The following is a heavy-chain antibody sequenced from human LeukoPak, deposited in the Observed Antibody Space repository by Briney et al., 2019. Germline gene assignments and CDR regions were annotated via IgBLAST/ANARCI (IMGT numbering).Heavy chain of an antibody. CDR3: ARDDLNCSGGSCYWYFDY. J-gene: IGHJ4*02. CDR1: GGSISSYY. D-gene: IGHD2-15*01. CDR2: IYYSGST. V-gene: IGHV4-59*01. Sequence: SETLSLTCTVSGGSISSYYWSWIRQPPGKGLEWIGYIYYSGSTNYNPSLKSRVTISVDTSKNQFSLKLSSVTAADTAVYYCARDDLNCSGGSCYWYFDYWGQGTLVTVSS.